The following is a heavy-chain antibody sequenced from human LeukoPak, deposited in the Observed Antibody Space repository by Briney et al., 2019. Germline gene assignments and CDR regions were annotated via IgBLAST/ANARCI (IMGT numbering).Heavy chain of an antibody. CDR3: ARAELRWFDP. Sequence: SETLSLTCTVSGGSISSSSYYWGWIRQPPGKGLEWIGYIYYSGSTYYNPSLKSRVTISVDTPKNQFSLKLSSVTAADTAVYYCARAELRWFDPWGQGTLVTVSS. CDR2: IYYSGST. J-gene: IGHJ5*02. D-gene: IGHD1-26*01. CDR1: GGSISSSSYY. V-gene: IGHV4-30-4*08.